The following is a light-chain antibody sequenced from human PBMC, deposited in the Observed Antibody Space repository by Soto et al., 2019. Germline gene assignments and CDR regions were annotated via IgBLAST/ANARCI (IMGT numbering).Light chain of an antibody. Sequence: QSVLTQPPSVSGAPGQRVTISCTGSSSNFGAGYDVHWYQQLPGTAPKLLIYGNSNRPAGVPDRFSGSKSGTSASLAITGHLAEDEAESCQSYDSSLRGCVFCGGPTLTV. J-gene: IGLJ2*01. CDR1: SSNFGAGYD. V-gene: IGLV1-40*01. CDR3: QSYDSSLRGCV. CDR2: GNS.